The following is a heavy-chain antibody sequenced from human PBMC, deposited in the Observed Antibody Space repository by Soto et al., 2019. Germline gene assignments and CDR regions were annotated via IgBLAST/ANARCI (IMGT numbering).Heavy chain of an antibody. D-gene: IGHD6-19*01. V-gene: IGHV4-59*11. J-gene: IGHJ4*01. CDR1: GGSMTSRY. CDR3: ARDYYGSGWVDR. Sequence: QVQLQESGPGLVKPSETLSLTCTVSGGSMTSRYWGWIRQFPGKGLEWIGYIYYSGRTNYNPSLKSRVIISVDTSKNQFSLKLRSVTAADTAVYYCARDYYGSGWVDRWGQGTLLTVSS. CDR2: IYYSGRT.